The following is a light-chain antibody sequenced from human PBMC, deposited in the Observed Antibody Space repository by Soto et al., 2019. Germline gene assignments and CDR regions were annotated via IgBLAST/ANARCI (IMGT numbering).Light chain of an antibody. CDR2: DAS. CDR3: QQRSNGFT. Sequence: EIVLTQSPATLSLSPGERATLSCRASQSVSSYLAWYQQKPGQAPRLLIYDASNRATGIPARFSGSGSGTDFTLTIRSLEPEDFAVYYCQQRSNGFTFGPGTKVYIK. J-gene: IGKJ3*01. CDR1: QSVSSY. V-gene: IGKV3-11*01.